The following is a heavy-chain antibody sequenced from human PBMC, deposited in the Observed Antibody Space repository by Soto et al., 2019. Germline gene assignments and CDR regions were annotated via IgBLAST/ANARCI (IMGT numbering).Heavy chain of an antibody. CDR1: GASVNTFS. J-gene: IGHJ6*02. CDR2: IYTSAST. V-gene: IGHV4-4*07. D-gene: IGHD1-1*01. Sequence: QVQLQESGPGLVKPSETLSLTCTVSGASVNTFSWNWIRQPDGKGLEWIGRIYTSASTNYSPSLRGRLTLSVDTSKNQVSLKLTSVTAADTAIEYCAKAREEGYNLYYGMDVWGQGATVTVSS. CDR3: AKAREEGYNLYYGMDV.